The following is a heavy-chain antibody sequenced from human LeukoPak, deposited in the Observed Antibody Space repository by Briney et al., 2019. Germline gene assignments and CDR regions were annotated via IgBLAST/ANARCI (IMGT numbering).Heavy chain of an antibody. V-gene: IGHV3-53*01. D-gene: IGHD2-15*01. CDR3: ARDRGYCSGGSCWLGAFDI. CDR1: GFTVSSNY. CDR2: IYSGGST. Sequence: PGGSLRLSCAASGFTVSSNYMSWVRQAPGQGLEWVSVIYSGGSTYYADSVKGRFTISRDNSKNTPYLQMNSLRAEDTAVYYCARDRGYCSGGSCWLGAFDIWGQGTMVTVSS. J-gene: IGHJ3*02.